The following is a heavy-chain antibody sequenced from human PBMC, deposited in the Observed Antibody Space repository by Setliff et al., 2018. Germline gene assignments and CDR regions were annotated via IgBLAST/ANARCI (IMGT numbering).Heavy chain of an antibody. V-gene: IGHV4-30-4*08. CDR2: IYYSGST. D-gene: IGHD2-21*01. CDR3: ARGGEGALGIPYYGMYV. J-gene: IGHJ6*02. Sequence: SETLSLTCTVSGGSISSGDYYWSWIRQPPGKGLEWIGYIYYSGSTYYNPSLKSRVTISVDTSKNQFSLKLSSVTAADTAVYYCARGGEGALGIPYYGMYVWGQGTTVTVSS. CDR1: GGSISSGDYY.